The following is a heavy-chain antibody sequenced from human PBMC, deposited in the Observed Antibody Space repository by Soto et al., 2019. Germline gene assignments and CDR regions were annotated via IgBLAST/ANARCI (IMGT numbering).Heavy chain of an antibody. CDR3: ARDCAGYSSGWYQRGGFDY. CDR2: IWYDGSNK. CDR1: GFTFSSYG. D-gene: IGHD6-19*01. J-gene: IGHJ4*02. V-gene: IGHV3-33*01. Sequence: QVQLVESGGGVVQPGRSLRLSCAASGFTFSSYGMHWVRQAPGKGLEWVAVIWYDGSNKYYADSVKGRFTTSRDNSKNTLYLQMNSLRAEDTAVYSCARDCAGYSSGWYQRGGFDYWGQGTLVTVSS.